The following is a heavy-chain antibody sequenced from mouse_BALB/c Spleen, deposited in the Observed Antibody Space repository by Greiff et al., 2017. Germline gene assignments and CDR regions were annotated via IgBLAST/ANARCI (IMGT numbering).Heavy chain of an antibody. J-gene: IGHJ4*01. CDR1: GYTFTDYA. D-gene: IGHD4-1*01. V-gene: IGHV1S137*01. CDR2: ISTYYGDA. CDR3: ARETHWDSYAMDY. Sequence: VQLQESGAELVRPGVSVKISCKGSGYTFTDYAMHWVKQSHAKSLEWIGVISTYYGDASYNQKFKGKATMTVDKSSSTAYMELARLTSEDSAIYNSARETHWDSYAMDYWGQGTPVTVSP.